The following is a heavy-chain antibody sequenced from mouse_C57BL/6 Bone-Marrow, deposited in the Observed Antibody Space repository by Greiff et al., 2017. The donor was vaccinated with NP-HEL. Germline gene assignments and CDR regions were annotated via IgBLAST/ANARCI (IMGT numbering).Heavy chain of an antibody. D-gene: IGHD1-1*01. CDR3: TTPSTVVAPYYFDY. CDR2: IDPENGDT. CDR1: GFNIKDDY. J-gene: IGHJ2*01. V-gene: IGHV14-4*01. Sequence: EVQLQQSGAELVRPGASVKLSCTASGFNIKDDYMHWVKQRPEQGLEWIGWIDPENGDTAYASKFQGKATITADTSSNTAYLQLSSLTSEDTAVYYCTTPSTVVAPYYFDYGGQGTTLTVSS.